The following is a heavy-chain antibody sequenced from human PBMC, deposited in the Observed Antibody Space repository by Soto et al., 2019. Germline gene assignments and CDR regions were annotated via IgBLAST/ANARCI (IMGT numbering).Heavy chain of an antibody. CDR1: GGSISSGGYS. CDR3: ARSGYYRNKPAPGVGWFDP. CDR2: IYHSGST. J-gene: IGHJ5*02. Sequence: QLQLQESGSGLVKPSQTLSLTCAVSGGSISSGGYSWSWIRQPPGKGLEWIGYIYHSGSTYYNPSLKSRGNKLVSRAQKQFSPKVRPLTAADTGVDYCARSGYYRNKPAPGVGWFDPWGQGTLVTVSS. D-gene: IGHD1-20*01. V-gene: IGHV4-30-2*01.